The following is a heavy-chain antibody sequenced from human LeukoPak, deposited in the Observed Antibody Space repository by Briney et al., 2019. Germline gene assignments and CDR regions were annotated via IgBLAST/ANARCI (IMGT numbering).Heavy chain of an antibody. CDR1: GFTFSCYR. V-gene: IGHV3-7*02. CDR3: ASLWDDGY. Sequence: GGSLRLSCAASGFTFSCYRMTWVRQAPGKGLEWVATIKKDGSEIFYGDSVKGRFAISRDNTKNSLYLQMNSLRADDTAVYYCASLWDDGYGGGGTLVTVSS. D-gene: IGHD1-1*01. CDR2: IKKDGSEI. J-gene: IGHJ4*02.